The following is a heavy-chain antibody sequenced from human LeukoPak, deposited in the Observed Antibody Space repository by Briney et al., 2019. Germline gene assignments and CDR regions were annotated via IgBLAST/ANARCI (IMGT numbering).Heavy chain of an antibody. CDR2: ISSSGSV. CDR3: ARIPLGYSGAYYFDY. D-gene: IGHD5-12*01. J-gene: IGHJ4*02. CDR1: RGSISGSIRSYY. Sequence: SETLSLTCTVSRGSISGSIRSYYWSWLRQPPGKGLEWIGYISSSGSVNDNPSLRSRVTISVDTSKNQFFLNLSSVSAADTAVHYCARIPLGYSGAYYFDYWGQGTLATVSP. V-gene: IGHV4-4*09.